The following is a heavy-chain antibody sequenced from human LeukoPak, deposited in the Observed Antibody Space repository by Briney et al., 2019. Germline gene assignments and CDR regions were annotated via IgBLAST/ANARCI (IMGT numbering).Heavy chain of an antibody. CDR1: GFTFSSYN. Sequence: TGGSLRLSCAASGFTFSSYNMNWVRQAPGKGLAWVSSISSSSNSLYYADSVKGRFTISRDDATNSLYLQMNSLRAEDTAVYYCASVGYWGQGTLVTVSS. CDR2: ISSSSNSL. V-gene: IGHV3-21*01. CDR3: ASVGY. J-gene: IGHJ4*02.